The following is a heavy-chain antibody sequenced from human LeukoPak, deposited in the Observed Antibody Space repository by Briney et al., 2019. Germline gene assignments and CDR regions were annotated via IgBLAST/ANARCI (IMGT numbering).Heavy chain of an antibody. CDR3: ARANGYYYDSSGYLGY. Sequence: KAGGSLRLSCAASGFTFSSYSMNWVRQAPGKGLEWVSSISSSSSYIYYADPVKGRFTISRDNAKNSLYLQMNSLRAEDTAVYYCARANGYYYDSSGYLGYWGQGTLVTVSS. V-gene: IGHV3-21*01. CDR2: ISSSSSYI. D-gene: IGHD3-22*01. CDR1: GFTFSSYS. J-gene: IGHJ4*02.